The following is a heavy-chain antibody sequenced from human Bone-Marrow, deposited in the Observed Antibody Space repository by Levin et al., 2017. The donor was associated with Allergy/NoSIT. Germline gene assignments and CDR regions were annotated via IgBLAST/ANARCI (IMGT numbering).Heavy chain of an antibody. CDR3: ARDGGVFDI. D-gene: IGHD3-16*01. Sequence: GGSLRLSCAASGFNFRSYSLNWVRQAPGKGLEWLSYITTSSATKYYADSVKGRFTIYRDNAKHSLHLQMNSLRVEDTGVYYCARDGGVFDIWGQGTMVTGSA. V-gene: IGHV3-48*01. CDR2: ITTSSATK. J-gene: IGHJ3*02. CDR1: GFNFRSYS.